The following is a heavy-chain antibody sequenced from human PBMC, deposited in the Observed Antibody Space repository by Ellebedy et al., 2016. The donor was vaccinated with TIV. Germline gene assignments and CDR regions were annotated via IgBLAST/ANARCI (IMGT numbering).Heavy chain of an antibody. D-gene: IGHD5-18*01. CDR1: GYKFINYG. CDR3: ARTRYSSSWPDF. V-gene: IGHV1-18*04. J-gene: IGHJ4*02. Sequence: AASVKVSCKASGYKFINYGYTWARQAPGQGLKWVGYISSHNGNSNYGKNFEGRVTMTTDRPTATVFMELGSLRSDDTAMYYCARTRYSSSWPDFWGQGTLVTVSS. CDR2: ISSHNGNS.